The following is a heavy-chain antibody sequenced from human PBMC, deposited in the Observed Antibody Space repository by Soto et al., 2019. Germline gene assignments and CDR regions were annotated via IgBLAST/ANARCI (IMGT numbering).Heavy chain of an antibody. CDR3: ARGHWYYGMDV. Sequence: QVQLVQSGAEVKKPGASAKASCKASGYTFTSYYMHWVRQAPGQGLEWMGIINPSGGSTRYAQKFQGRVTMTRDTSTSTVYMELSSLRSEDTAVYYCARGHWYYGMDVWGQGTTVTVSS. J-gene: IGHJ6*02. CDR2: INPSGGST. V-gene: IGHV1-46*01. CDR1: GYTFTSYY.